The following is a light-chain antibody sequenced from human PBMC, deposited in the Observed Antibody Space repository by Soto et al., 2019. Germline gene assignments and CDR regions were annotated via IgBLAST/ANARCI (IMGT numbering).Light chain of an antibody. CDR2: GAS. CDR1: QSVSSK. Sequence: DIQMTQSPSTLSGSLGERATLSCRASQSVSSKLAWYQQKPGQAPRLLIYGASTRASGIPARFSGSGSGTEFTLTISSLQSEDFAAYYCQQYNSWPPWTFGQGTRVDI. CDR3: QQYNSWPPWT. J-gene: IGKJ1*01. V-gene: IGKV3-15*01.